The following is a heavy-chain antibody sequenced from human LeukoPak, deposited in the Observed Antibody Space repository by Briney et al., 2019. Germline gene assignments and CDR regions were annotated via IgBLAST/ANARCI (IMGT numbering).Heavy chain of an antibody. Sequence: PSETLSLTCTVSGGSISSYYWSWIRQPPGKGLEWIGYIYYSGSTNHNPSLKSRVTISVDTSKNQFSLKLSSVTAADTAVYYCARIVVVPAAMRMGYYYYYYGMDVWGQGTTVTVSS. V-gene: IGHV4-59*08. CDR1: GGSISSYY. CDR3: ARIVVVPAAMRMGYYYYYYGMDV. D-gene: IGHD2-2*01. CDR2: IYYSGST. J-gene: IGHJ6*02.